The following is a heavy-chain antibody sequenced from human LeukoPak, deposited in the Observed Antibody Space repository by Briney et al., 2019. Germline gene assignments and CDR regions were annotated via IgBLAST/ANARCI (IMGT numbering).Heavy chain of an antibody. Sequence: GGSLRLSCAAAGFTFSDYGMNWVRQAPGKGLEWVSSISSSSSYIYYADSVKGRFTISRDNAKNSLYLQMNSLRAEDTAVYYCARPDGGYYFDYWGQGTLVTVSS. V-gene: IGHV3-21*01. CDR1: GFTFSDYG. D-gene: IGHD3-16*01. J-gene: IGHJ4*02. CDR3: ARPDGGYYFDY. CDR2: ISSSSSYI.